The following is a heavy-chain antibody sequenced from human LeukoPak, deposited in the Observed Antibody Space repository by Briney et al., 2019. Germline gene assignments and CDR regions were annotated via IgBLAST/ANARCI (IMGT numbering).Heavy chain of an antibody. D-gene: IGHD6-6*01. Sequence: GGSLRLSCAASGFTFSSYAMSWVRQAPGKGLEWVSSISSSSSYIYYADSVKGRFTISRDNAKNSLYLQMNSLRAEDTAVYYCARDLQLVRGFDYWGQGTLVTVSS. CDR1: GFTFSSYA. CDR2: ISSSSSYI. CDR3: ARDLQLVRGFDY. V-gene: IGHV3-21*01. J-gene: IGHJ4*02.